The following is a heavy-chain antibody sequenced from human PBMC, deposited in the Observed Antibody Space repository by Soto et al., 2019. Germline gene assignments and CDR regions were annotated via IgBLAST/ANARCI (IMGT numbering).Heavy chain of an antibody. J-gene: IGHJ4*02. D-gene: IGHD3-22*01. CDR3: AKDRWYDSSGYYYFDY. CDR1: GFTFSSYA. CDR2: ISGSGGST. Sequence: GGSLRLSCAASGFTFSSYAMSWVRQAPGKGLEWVSAISGSGGSTYYADSVKGRFTISRDNSKNTLYLQMNSLRAEDTAVYYCAKDRWYDSSGYYYFDYWGQGTLVTAPQ. V-gene: IGHV3-23*01.